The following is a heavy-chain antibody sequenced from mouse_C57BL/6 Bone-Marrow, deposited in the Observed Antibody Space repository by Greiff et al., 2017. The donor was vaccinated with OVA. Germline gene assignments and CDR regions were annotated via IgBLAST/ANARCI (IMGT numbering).Heavy chain of an antibody. J-gene: IGHJ2*01. V-gene: IGHV5-16*01. CDR1: GFTFSDYY. CDR2: INYDGSST. D-gene: IGHD1-1*01. Sequence: EVQLVESEGGLVQPGSSMKLSCTASGFTFSDYYMAWVRQVPEKGLEWVANINYDGSSTYYLDSLKSRFIISRDNAKNILYLQMSSLKSEDTATYYCARDYYGCDYWGQGTTLTVSS. CDR3: ARDYYGCDY.